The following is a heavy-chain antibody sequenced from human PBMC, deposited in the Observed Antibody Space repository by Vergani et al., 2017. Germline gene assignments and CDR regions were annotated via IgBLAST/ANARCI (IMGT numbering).Heavy chain of an antibody. J-gene: IGHJ6*02. CDR1: GFTFSSYS. Sequence: EVQLVESGGGLVKPGGSLRLSCAASGFTFSSYSMNWVRQAPGKGLEWVSSISSSSSYIYYADSVKGRFTISRDNAKNSLYLQMNSLRAEDTAVYYCAGDNYGYYGMDVWGQGTTVTVSS. D-gene: IGHD4-17*01. CDR3: AGDNYGYYGMDV. V-gene: IGHV3-21*01. CDR2: ISSSSSYI.